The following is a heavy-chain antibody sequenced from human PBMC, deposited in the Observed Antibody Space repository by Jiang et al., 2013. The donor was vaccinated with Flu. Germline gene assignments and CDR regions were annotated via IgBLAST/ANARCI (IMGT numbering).Heavy chain of an antibody. CDR2: IIPIFGTA. D-gene: IGHD3-10*01. CDR3: AEGSGFGEGAFDI. Sequence: WVRQAPGQGLEWMGGIIPIFGTANYAQKFQGRVTITADKSTSTVYMEMSSLRSEDTAVYYCAEGSGFGEGAFDIWGQGTMVTVSS. V-gene: IGHV1-69*06. J-gene: IGHJ3*02.